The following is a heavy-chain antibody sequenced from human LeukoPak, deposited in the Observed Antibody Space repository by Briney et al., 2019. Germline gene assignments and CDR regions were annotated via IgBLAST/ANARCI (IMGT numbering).Heavy chain of an antibody. CDR2: ISSSGSTI. CDR1: GFTFSSYE. Sequence: PGGSLRLSCAASGFTFSSYEMNWVRQAPGKGLEWVSYISSSGSTIYYADSVKGRFTISRDNAKNSLYLQMNSLRAEDTAVYYCARGYSSGWYPFDYWGQGTLVTVSS. CDR3: ARGYSSGWYPFDY. D-gene: IGHD6-19*01. J-gene: IGHJ4*02. V-gene: IGHV3-48*03.